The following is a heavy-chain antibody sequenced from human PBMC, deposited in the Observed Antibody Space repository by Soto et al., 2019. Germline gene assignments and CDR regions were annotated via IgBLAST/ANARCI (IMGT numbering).Heavy chain of an antibody. CDR2: ISSSSSTI. Sequence: GGSLRLSCAASGFTFSSYSMNWVRQAPGKGLEWVSYISSSSSTIYYADSVKGRFTISRDNAKNSLYLQMNSLRDEDTAVYYCASNGVIAVAAKSYWYFDLWGRGTLVTVSS. D-gene: IGHD6-19*01. CDR3: ASNGVIAVAAKSYWYFDL. CDR1: GFTFSSYS. V-gene: IGHV3-48*02. J-gene: IGHJ2*01.